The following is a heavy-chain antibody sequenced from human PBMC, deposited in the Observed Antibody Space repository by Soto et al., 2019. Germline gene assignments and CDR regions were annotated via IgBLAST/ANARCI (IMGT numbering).Heavy chain of an antibody. CDR2: IWCDGSNK. CDR1: GFTFSSYG. D-gene: IGHD6-25*01. J-gene: IGHJ4*02. V-gene: IGHV3-33*01. Sequence: QVQLVESGGCVVQPGRSLRLSCAASGFTFSSYGMHWVRQAPGKGLEWVAVIWCDGSNKDYADSVKGRFTISRDTSKDTLYLQRNSLRAEDTAVYYCARDLGLIAAAGPFDYWGQGTLVTVSS. CDR3: ARDLGLIAAAGPFDY.